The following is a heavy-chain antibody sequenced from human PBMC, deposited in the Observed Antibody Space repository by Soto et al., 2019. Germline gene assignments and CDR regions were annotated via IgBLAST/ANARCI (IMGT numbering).Heavy chain of an antibody. Sequence: SETLSLTCTVSGASISYGGFSWSWIRQSPGKGLEWIGYISHLESTYFHPSFKSRLTMSIDRTRNQFSLKLSSVTAADMAVYYCARGGGYYSFDYWGQGVLVTVSS. J-gene: IGHJ4*02. CDR1: GASISYGGFS. CDR3: ARGGGYYSFDY. CDR2: ISHLEST. V-gene: IGHV4-30-2*06. D-gene: IGHD5-12*01.